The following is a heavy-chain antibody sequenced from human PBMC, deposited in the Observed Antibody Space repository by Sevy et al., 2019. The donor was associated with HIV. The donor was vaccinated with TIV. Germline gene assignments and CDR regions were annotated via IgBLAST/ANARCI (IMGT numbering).Heavy chain of an antibody. CDR1: GFTFSSYS. D-gene: IGHD2-8*01. CDR3: AREGYCTNGVCYIRGECCGMDV. V-gene: IGHV3-48*02. CDR2: ISSSSTI. Sequence: GGSLILSCAASGFTFSSYSMNWVRQAPGKGLEWVSYISSSSTIYYADSVKGRFTISRDNAKNSLYLQMNSLRDEDTAVYYCAREGYCTNGVCYIRGECCGMDVWGQGTTVTVSS. J-gene: IGHJ6*02.